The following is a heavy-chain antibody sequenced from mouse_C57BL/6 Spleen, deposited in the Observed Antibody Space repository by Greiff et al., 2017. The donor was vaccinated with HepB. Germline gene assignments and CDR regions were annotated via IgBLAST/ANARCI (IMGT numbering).Heavy chain of an antibody. V-gene: IGHV1-50*01. D-gene: IGHD2-3*01. CDR3: ARRWLLRADY. Sequence: VQLQQPGAELVKPGASVKLSCKASGYTFTSYWMQWVKQRPGQGLEWIGEIDPSDSYTNYNQKFKGKATLTVDTSSSTAYMQLSSLTSEDSAVYYCARRWLLRADYWGQGTTLTVSS. J-gene: IGHJ2*01. CDR1: GYTFTSYW. CDR2: IDPSDSYT.